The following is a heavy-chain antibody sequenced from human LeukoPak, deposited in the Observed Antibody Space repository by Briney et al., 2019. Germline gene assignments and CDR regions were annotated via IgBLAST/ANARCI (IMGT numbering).Heavy chain of an antibody. D-gene: IGHD6-19*01. Sequence: SETLSLTCTVSGGSISSSSYYWGWIRQPPGKGLEWIGSISYSGSTYYNPSLKSRVNISVETSKNQFSLKLSSVTAADTAVYYCARESIKQWLIWGQGTLVTVSS. V-gene: IGHV4-39*07. CDR3: ARESIKQWLI. CDR2: ISYSGST. CDR1: GGSISSSSYY. J-gene: IGHJ1*01.